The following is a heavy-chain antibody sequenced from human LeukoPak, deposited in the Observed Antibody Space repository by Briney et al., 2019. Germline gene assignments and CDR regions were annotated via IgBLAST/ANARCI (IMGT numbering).Heavy chain of an antibody. Sequence: GGSLRLSCAASGFTFSSYAMSWVRQAPGKGREWVSAISGSGGSTYYADSVKGRFTISRDNSKNTLYLQMNSLRAEDTAVYYCAKDRWMDFWSGETYIDYWGQGTLVTVSS. V-gene: IGHV3-23*01. J-gene: IGHJ4*02. CDR3: AKDRWMDFWSGETYIDY. CDR2: ISGSGGST. D-gene: IGHD3-3*01. CDR1: GFTFSSYA.